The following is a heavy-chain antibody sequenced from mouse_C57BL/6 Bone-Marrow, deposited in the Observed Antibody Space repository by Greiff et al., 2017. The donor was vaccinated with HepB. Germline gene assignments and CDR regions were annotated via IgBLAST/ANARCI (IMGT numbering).Heavy chain of an antibody. D-gene: IGHD1-1*02. CDR1: GFSFNTYA. J-gene: IGHJ2*01. CDR3: VRPSYYYGYFDY. CDR2: IRSKSNNYAT. V-gene: IGHV10-1*01. Sequence: EVQRVESGGGLVQPKGSLKLSCAASGFSFNTYAMNWVRQAPGKGLEWVARIRSKSNNYATYYADSVKDRFTISRDDSESMLYLQMNNLKTEDTAMYYCVRPSYYYGYFDYWGQGTTLTVSS.